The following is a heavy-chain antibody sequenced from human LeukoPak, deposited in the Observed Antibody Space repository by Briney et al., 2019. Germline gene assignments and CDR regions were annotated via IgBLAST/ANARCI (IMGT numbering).Heavy chain of an antibody. J-gene: IGHJ4*02. Sequence: GGSLRLSCAVSGFTIGNNYMKWVRQAPGKALEWVSLIFSHGETSYADSVKGRFTISRDNSKNTLYLQMNGLRVEDTAVYYCARDPPAVSINTYAWGQGTLVTVSS. CDR1: GFTIGNNY. D-gene: IGHD2-8*01. CDR2: IFSHGET. V-gene: IGHV3-66*01. CDR3: ARDPPAVSINTYA.